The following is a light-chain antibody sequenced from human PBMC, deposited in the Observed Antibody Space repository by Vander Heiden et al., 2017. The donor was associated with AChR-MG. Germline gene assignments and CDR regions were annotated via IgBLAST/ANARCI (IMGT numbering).Light chain of an antibody. V-gene: IGLV1-44*01. Sequence: QSVLTQPPSASGTPGQWVTISCSGSSSNIGINAVNWYQQLPGTAPKLLIYSNNQRPSGVPDRFSGSKSGTSASVAISGLQSEDEADYYCAAWDDSLNGLVFGGGTKLTVL. CDR3: AAWDDSLNGLV. CDR2: SNN. CDR1: SSNIGINA. J-gene: IGLJ2*01.